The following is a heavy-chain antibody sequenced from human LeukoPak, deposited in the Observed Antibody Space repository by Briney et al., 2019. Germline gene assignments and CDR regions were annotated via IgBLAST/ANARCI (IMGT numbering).Heavy chain of an antibody. CDR1: GGSISSSSYY. V-gene: IGHV4-39*01. CDR3: ARHLLEIDGAGPDDAFDI. Sequence: SETLSLTCTVSGGSISSSSYYWGWIRQPPGKGLEWIGSIYYSGSTYYNPSLKSRVTISVDTSKNQFSLKLSSVTAADTAVYYCARHLLEIDGAGPDDAFDIWGQGTMVTVSS. J-gene: IGHJ3*02. D-gene: IGHD5-24*01. CDR2: IYYSGST.